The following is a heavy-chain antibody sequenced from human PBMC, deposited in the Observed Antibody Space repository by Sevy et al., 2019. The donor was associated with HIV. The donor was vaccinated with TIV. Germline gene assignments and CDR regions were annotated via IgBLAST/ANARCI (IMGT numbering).Heavy chain of an antibody. J-gene: IGHJ4*02. V-gene: IGHV3-23*01. D-gene: IGHD5-12*01. CDR2: ISGSGGST. Sequence: GGSLRLSCAASGFTFSSYAMSWVRQAPGKGLEWVSAISGSGGSTYYAHSVKGRFTISRDNAKNTLYLQMNSLGAEDTAVYYCAKGRGYSGYGTFDYWGQGTLVTVSS. CDR1: GFTFSSYA. CDR3: AKGRGYSGYGTFDY.